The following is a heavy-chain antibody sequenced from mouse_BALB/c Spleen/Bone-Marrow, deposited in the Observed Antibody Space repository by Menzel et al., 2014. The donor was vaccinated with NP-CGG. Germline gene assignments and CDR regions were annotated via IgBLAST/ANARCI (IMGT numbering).Heavy chain of an antibody. Sequence: EVQGVESGGGLVQPGGSLRLSCATSGFTFTDHYMNWVRQPPGKALEWLGFIRNKANGYTTEYSASVKSRFTISRDNSQNILYLQMNTLRVDDSATYYCARDKGRVFFDYWGQGTTLTVSS. CDR1: GFTFTDHY. J-gene: IGHJ2*01. V-gene: IGHV7-3*02. CDR3: ARDKGRVFFDY. CDR2: IRNKANGYTT.